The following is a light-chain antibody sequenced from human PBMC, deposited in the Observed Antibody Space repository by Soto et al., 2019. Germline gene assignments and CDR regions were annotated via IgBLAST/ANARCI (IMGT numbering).Light chain of an antibody. CDR3: QQYNNWTPYT. V-gene: IGKV3-15*01. CDR1: QRISIN. CDR2: GAS. J-gene: IGKJ2*01. Sequence: EIVMTQSPATLSVSPGERATLSCRASQRISINLAWYQQKPGQAPRLLIYGASTRATGIPARFSGSGSETQFTLTISSLQSEDSGVYYCQQYNNWTPYTFGQGTKLEIK.